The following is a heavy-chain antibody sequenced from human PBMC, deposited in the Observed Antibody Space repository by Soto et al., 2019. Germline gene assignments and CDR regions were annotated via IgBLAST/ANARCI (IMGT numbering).Heavy chain of an antibody. CDR1: GLTFSNYA. D-gene: IGHD3-10*01. CDR3: PAWYGGHHSHYYSGMEV. J-gene: IGHJ6*02. Sequence: EGSLRLSCTVSGLTFSNYAMTWVRQAPGKGLEWVSAIDLSGAATYYADSVKGRFTISRDNSKNTVYLQMNSLRAEDTAVYYCPAWYGGHHSHYYSGMEVWGQGTTVTVSS. V-gene: IGHV3-23*01. CDR2: IDLSGAAT.